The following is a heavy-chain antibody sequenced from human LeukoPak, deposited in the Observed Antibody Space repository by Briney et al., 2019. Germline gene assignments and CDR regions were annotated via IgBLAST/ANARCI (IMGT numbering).Heavy chain of an antibody. CDR1: GGSFSGYY. V-gene: IGHV4-34*01. CDR2: INHSGST. Sequence: SETLSLTCAVYGGSFSGYYWSGIRQPPGKGLEWIGEINHSGSTNYNPSLKSRVTISVDTSKNQFSLKLSSVTAADTAVYYCASHYYGSGSYYNSPVYWGQGTLVTVSS. CDR3: ASHYYGSGSYYNSPVY. D-gene: IGHD3-10*01. J-gene: IGHJ4*02.